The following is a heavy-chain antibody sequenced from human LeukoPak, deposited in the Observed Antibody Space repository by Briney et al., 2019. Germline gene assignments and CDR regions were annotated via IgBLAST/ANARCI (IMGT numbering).Heavy chain of an antibody. CDR1: GFSFISYW. CDR2: IDTNGGDT. CDR3: ARGAYYYDSVGHPGI. J-gene: IGHJ3*02. V-gene: IGHV3-74*01. Sequence: GGSLRLSCTASGFSFISYWVHWFRQTPGKRLVWVSYIDTNGGDTNYADSVKGRFTISRDNAKNTLYLQMNSLRVDDTAMYLCARGAYYYDSVGHPGIWGHGTMVTVSS. D-gene: IGHD3-22*01.